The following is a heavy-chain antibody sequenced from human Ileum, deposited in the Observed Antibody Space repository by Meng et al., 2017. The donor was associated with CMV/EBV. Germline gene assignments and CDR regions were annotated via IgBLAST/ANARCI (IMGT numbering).Heavy chain of an antibody. CDR2: FTARGNT. CDR1: GASIRSYC. Sequence: VALQESGPGPVKPSETLSLTCSVSGASIRSYCWSWIRQPAGKGLEWIGRFTARGNTNYNPSLKSRVTMSLDTSLNQFSLRLNSVTAADTAVYYCARDVIRDDTGSWFDPWGQGTLVTVSS. CDR3: ARDVIRDDTGSWFDP. D-gene: IGHD3-9*01. J-gene: IGHJ5*02. V-gene: IGHV4-4*07.